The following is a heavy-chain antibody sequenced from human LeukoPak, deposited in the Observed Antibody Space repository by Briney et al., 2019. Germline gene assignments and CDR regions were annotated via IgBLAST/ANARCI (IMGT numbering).Heavy chain of an antibody. J-gene: IGHJ2*01. CDR3: ARVLTGDRHWYFDL. CDR2: INSGGSS. D-gene: IGHD7-27*01. CDR1: GFSVSGNY. V-gene: IGHV3-66*01. Sequence: GGSLRLSCAASGFSVSGNYMSWVRQAPGKGLEWVSVINSGGSSYYADSVKGRFTISRDNAKNSLYLQMNSLRDEDTAVYYCARVLTGDRHWYFDLWGRGTLVTVSS.